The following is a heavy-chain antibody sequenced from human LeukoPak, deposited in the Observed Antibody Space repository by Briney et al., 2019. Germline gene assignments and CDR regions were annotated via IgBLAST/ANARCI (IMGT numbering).Heavy chain of an antibody. J-gene: IGHJ4*02. CDR1: RFTFSSYY. CDR2: ISYDGSNK. CDR3: AKRSQYYDTLTGLIDY. D-gene: IGHD3-9*01. Sequence: GRSLRLSCAASRFTFSSYYMYWVRQAPGKGLEWVAVISYDGSNKYYADSVKGRFTISRDNSKNTLYLQMNSLRAEDTAVYYCAKRSQYYDTLTGLIDYWGQGTLVTVSS. V-gene: IGHV3-30*18.